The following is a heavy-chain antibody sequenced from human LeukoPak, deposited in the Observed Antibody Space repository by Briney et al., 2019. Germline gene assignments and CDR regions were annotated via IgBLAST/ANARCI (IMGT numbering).Heavy chain of an antibody. CDR3: AKGYCSSTSCRFDY. J-gene: IGHJ4*02. CDR2: IYSGGST. D-gene: IGHD2-2*01. V-gene: IGHV3-53*05. Sequence: GGSLRLSCAASGFTVSSNYMSWVRQAPGKGLEWVSVIYSGGSTYYADSVKGRFTISRDNSKNTLYLQMNSLRAEDTALYYCAKGYCSSTSCRFDYWGQGTLVTVSS. CDR1: GFTVSSNY.